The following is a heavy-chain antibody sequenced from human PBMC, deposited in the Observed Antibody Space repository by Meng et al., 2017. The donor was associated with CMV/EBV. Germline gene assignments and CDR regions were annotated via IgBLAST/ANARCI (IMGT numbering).Heavy chain of an antibody. D-gene: IGHD3-10*01. Sequence: GSLRLSCAVYGGSFSGYYWSWIRQPPGKGLEWIGEINHSGSTNYNPSLKSRVTISVDTSKNQLSLKLSSVTAADTAVYYCARGPNRYYYGSGSYYYWGQGTLVTVSS. J-gene: IGHJ4*02. V-gene: IGHV4-34*01. CDR1: GGSFSGYY. CDR3: ARGPNRYYYGSGSYYY. CDR2: INHSGST.